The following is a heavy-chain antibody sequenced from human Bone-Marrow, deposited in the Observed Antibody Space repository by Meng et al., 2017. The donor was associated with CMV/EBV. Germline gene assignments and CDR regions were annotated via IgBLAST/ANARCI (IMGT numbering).Heavy chain of an antibody. CDR3: ARVRCSGGSCFYFDF. CDR1: GDAISSSDW. D-gene: IGHD2-15*01. Sequence: VSGDAISSSDWWTWVRQPPGEGLEWIGEISHGEDTNYSPSLKSRVTISMDKSKRHFSLRVNSVTAADTAVYYCARVRCSGGSCFYFDFWGQGTLVTVSS. V-gene: IGHV4-4*02. CDR2: ISHGEDT. J-gene: IGHJ4*02.